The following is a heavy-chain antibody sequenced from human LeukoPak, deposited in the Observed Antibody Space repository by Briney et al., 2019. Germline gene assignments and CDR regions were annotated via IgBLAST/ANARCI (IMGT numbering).Heavy chain of an antibody. J-gene: IGHJ4*02. CDR3: ERDSSGVDGTYFFDS. V-gene: IGHV1-2*02. CDR1: GYTFTANY. CDR2: INPISGGT. D-gene: IGHD5-12*01. Sequence: GASVKVACKASGYTFTANYIRWVRQAPGQGLEWMGWINPISGGTICAQNVQDRVTLTRGTPINTAYMELSRLRSADTAVSYCERDSSGVDGTYFFDSWGQGTLVTVSS.